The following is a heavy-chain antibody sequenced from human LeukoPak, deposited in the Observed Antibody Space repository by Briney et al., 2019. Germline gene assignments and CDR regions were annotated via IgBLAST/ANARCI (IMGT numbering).Heavy chain of an antibody. Sequence: GESLKISCKTSGYSFTDYWIGWVRQMPGKGLEWMGIIFPSDSDTRYSPSFRGQVTISADKSISTAYLQCSSLKASDTAMYYCARGRGRQATDAFDIWGQGTMVTVSS. CDR3: ARGRGRQATDAFDI. D-gene: IGHD3-16*01. CDR1: GYSFTDYW. J-gene: IGHJ3*02. CDR2: IFPSDSDT. V-gene: IGHV5-51*01.